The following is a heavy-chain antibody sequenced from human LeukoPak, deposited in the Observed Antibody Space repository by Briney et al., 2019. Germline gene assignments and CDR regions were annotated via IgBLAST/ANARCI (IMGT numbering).Heavy chain of an antibody. Sequence: GGSLRLSCAVARFTFSNYAMSWVRQAPGKGLEWVSGISGSGGSTYYADSVKGRFTFFGDNSRNTLYLQMSSLRAEDAAVYYCAKARNSDYRFGFDIWGQGTMVTVSS. CDR1: RFTFSNYA. CDR3: AKARNSDYRFGFDI. D-gene: IGHD4-11*01. V-gene: IGHV3-23*01. CDR2: ISGSGGST. J-gene: IGHJ3*02.